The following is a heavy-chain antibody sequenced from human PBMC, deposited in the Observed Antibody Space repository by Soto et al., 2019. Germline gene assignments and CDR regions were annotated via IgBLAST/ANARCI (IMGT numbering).Heavy chain of an antibody. V-gene: IGHV4-34*01. Sequence: QVQLQQCGAGLLKPSETLSLTCAVYGGSFSGYYWRWIRQPPGTGLERIGEINHSGSINYNPSLKSRVTISVDPSKNQFSLKLSSVTAADTAVYDCARGRVYCSGYFGPYWGQGTLVTFSS. CDR3: ARGRVYCSGYFGPY. J-gene: IGHJ4*02. D-gene: IGHD3-10*01. CDR1: GGSFSGYY. CDR2: INHSGSI.